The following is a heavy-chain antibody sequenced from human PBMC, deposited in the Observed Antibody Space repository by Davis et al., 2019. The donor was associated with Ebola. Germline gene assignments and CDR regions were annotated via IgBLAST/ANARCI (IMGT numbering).Heavy chain of an antibody. J-gene: IGHJ6*02. Sequence: SVKVSCKASGFTFTSSAVQWVRQARGQRLGWIGWIVVGSGNTNYAQKFQERVTITRDMSTSTAYMELSSLRSEDTAVYYCAATITMIAPWGMDVWGQGTTVTVSS. CDR3: AATITMIAPWGMDV. D-gene: IGHD3-22*01. V-gene: IGHV1-58*01. CDR1: GFTFTSSA. CDR2: IVVGSGNT.